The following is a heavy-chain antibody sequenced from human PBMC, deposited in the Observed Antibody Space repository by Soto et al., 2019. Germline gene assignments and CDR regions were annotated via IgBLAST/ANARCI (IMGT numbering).Heavy chain of an antibody. CDR1: GFTFAGYST. V-gene: IGHV3-23*01. Sequence: EVHLLESGGGLVQPGGSLRLSCAASGFTFAGYSTMSWVRQAPGKGLEWVSSISGSGGSTYYADSVKGRFTISRDNSKNTLYLQMNSLRAEDTALYYCARDERIAVAGTDNWGQGTLVTVTS. D-gene: IGHD6-19*01. CDR2: ISGSGGST. CDR3: ARDERIAVAGTDN. J-gene: IGHJ4*02.